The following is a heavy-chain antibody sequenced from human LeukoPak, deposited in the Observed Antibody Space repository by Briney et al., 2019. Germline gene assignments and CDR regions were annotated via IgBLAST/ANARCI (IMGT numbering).Heavy chain of an antibody. CDR3: ARSRQHQYDGSGHYEIINWYFDL. CDR1: GFSISNYW. V-gene: IGHV3-7*01. Sequence: PGGSLRLSCVASGFSISNYWMGWARQAPGKGLEWVANVMKDGIDKYYVTSVKGRFTISRDNAKNSLYLQMNSLRAEDTAVYYCARSRQHQYDGSGHYEIINWYFDLWGRGTLVTVSS. CDR2: VMKDGIDK. J-gene: IGHJ2*01. D-gene: IGHD3-22*01.